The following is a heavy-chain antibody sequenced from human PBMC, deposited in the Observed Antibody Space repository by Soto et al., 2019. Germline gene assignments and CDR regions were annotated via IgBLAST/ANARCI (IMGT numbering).Heavy chain of an antibody. D-gene: IGHD2-15*01. CDR1: GGTFSSYA. J-gene: IGHJ5*02. CDR2: IIPIFGTA. V-gene: IGHV1-69*13. CDR3: ARTEVAAATLRRNWFDP. Sequence: GASVKVSCKASGGTFSSYAISWVRQAPGQGLEWMGGIIPIFGTANYAQKFQGRVTITADESTSTAYMELSSLRSEDTAVYYCARTEVAAATLRRNWFDPWGQGTQVTVSS.